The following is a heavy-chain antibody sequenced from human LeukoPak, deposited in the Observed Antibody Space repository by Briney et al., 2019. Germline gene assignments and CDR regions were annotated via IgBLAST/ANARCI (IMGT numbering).Heavy chain of an antibody. CDR1: RFTSSSYA. D-gene: IGHD1-26*01. J-gene: IGHJ4*02. CDR2: ISYDGSNK. CDR3: ARAIRIGAPSVN. V-gene: IGHV3-30*04. Sequence: GGSLRLSCVASRFTSSSYARHAVRQAPGKGLEWVAVISYDGSNKYYADSVKGRFTISRDNSKNTLYLQMNSLRAEDTAVYYCARAIRIGAPSVNWGQGTLVTVSS.